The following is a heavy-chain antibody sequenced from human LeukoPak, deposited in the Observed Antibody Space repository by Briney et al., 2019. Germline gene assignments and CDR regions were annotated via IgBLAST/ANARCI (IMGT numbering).Heavy chain of an antibody. Sequence: PSETLSLTCTVSGGSISSGDYYWSWIRQPPGKGLEWIGYIYYSGSTYYNPSLKSRVTISVDTSKNQFSLKLSSVTAADTAAYYCANMGDGSSKLLGVDYWGQGTLVTVSS. D-gene: IGHD3-16*01. CDR2: IYYSGST. J-gene: IGHJ4*02. V-gene: IGHV4-30-4*01. CDR3: ANMGDGSSKLLGVDY. CDR1: GGSISSGDYY.